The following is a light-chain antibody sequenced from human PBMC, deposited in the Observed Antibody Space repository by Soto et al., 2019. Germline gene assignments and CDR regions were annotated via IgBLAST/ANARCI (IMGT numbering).Light chain of an antibody. J-gene: IGKJ1*01. CDR2: LGS. V-gene: IGKV2-28*01. Sequence: DIVMTQSPLSLPVTPGEPASISCRSSQSLLHSNGYNYLDWYLQKPGQSPQLLIYLGSSRASGVPDRFSGSASGTDFTLKISRVEAEDVGIYYCMQTLQTPWTFDQGTKVEIK. CDR3: MQTLQTPWT. CDR1: QSLLHSNGYNY.